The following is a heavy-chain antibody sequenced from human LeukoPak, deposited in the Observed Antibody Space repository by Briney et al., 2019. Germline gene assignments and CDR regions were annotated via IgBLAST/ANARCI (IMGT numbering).Heavy chain of an antibody. CDR2: ISSSGSTI. CDR3: AKDRGYNWNPLPQKNVAFDI. D-gene: IGHD1-20*01. V-gene: IGHV3-11*01. Sequence: GGSLRLSCAAPGFTFSDYYMSWIRQAPGKGLEWVSYISSSGSTIYYADSVKGRFTISRDNSKNTLYLQMNSLRAEDTAVYYCAKDRGYNWNPLPQKNVAFDIWGQGTMVTVSS. J-gene: IGHJ3*02. CDR1: GFTFSDYY.